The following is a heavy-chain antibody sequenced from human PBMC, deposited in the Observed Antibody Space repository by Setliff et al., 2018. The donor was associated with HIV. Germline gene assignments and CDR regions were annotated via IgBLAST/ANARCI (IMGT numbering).Heavy chain of an antibody. Sequence: SETLSLTCTVADGSISTGSYYWSWVRQPAGRGLEWIGRIYTSGSTNYNPSLKSRVTFSVDTSQDQFSLRLTSVTAADTAVYYCAARNSGNPTRHFDYWGQGTLVTVSS. CDR2: IYTSGST. CDR3: AARNSGNPTRHFDY. J-gene: IGHJ4*02. D-gene: IGHD3-10*01. V-gene: IGHV4-61*02. CDR1: DGSISTGSYY.